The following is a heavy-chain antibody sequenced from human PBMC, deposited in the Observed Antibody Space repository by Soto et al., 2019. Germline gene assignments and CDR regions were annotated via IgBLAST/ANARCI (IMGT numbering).Heavy chain of an antibody. Sequence: PSETLSLTCTVSGGSISSGDYYWSWIRQPPGKGLEWIGYIYYSGSTYYNPSLKSRVTISVDTSKNQFSLKLSSVTAADTAVYYCARGYFEYYFDYWGQGTLVAVSS. J-gene: IGHJ4*02. CDR3: ARGYFEYYFDY. CDR2: IYYSGST. CDR1: GGSISSGDYY. D-gene: IGHD3-9*01. V-gene: IGHV4-30-4*01.